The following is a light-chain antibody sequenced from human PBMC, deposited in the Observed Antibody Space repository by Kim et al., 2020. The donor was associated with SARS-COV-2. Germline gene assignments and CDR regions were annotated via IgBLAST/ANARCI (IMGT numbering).Light chain of an antibody. CDR1: QSVDGW. CDR2: QAS. J-gene: IGKJ3*01. V-gene: IGKV1-5*03. CDR3: KQYETYWT. Sequence: DIQMTQSPSTLSAFVGNRVTITCRASQSVDGWLAWYQQRPGKAPKLLIYQASKLASGVPSRFSGSGSGTDFTLTISNLQPEDFAIYYCKQYETYWTFGPGTKVDIK.